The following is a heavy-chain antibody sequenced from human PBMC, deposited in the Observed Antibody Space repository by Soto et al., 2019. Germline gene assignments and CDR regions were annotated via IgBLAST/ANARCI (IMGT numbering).Heavy chain of an antibody. Sequence: GGSLRLSCVASGFALTTYTMNWVRQAPGTGLEWVSSINGGSNYKYYSDSVKGRFTVSRDNAQNSLFLQMSRLGPEGTAVYYCVREDGVVGASSAFDSWGQGTLVTVSS. V-gene: IGHV3-21*01. CDR2: INGGSNYK. D-gene: IGHD1-26*01. CDR3: VREDGVVGASSAFDS. J-gene: IGHJ4*02. CDR1: GFALTTYT.